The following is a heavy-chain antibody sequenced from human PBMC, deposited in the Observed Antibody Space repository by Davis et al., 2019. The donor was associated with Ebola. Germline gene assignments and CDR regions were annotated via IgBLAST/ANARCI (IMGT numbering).Heavy chain of an antibody. J-gene: IGHJ6*02. CDR3: ARDQLTANAYYYYYGMDV. V-gene: IGHV1-69*04. CDR1: GGTFSSYA. D-gene: IGHD2-2*01. CDR2: IIPILGIA. Sequence: AASVKVSCKASGGTFSSYAISWVRRAPGQGLEWMGRIIPILGIANYAQKFQGRVTITADKSTSAAYMELSSLRSEDTAVYYCARDQLTANAYYYYYGMDVWGQGTTVTVSS.